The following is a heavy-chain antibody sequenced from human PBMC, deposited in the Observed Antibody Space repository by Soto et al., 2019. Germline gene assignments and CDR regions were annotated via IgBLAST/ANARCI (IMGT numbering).Heavy chain of an antibody. CDR3: AREHLRNHAFDI. D-gene: IGHD4-17*01. J-gene: IGHJ3*02. Sequence: GGSLRLSCAASGFTFDDYGMSWVRQAPGKGLEWVSGINWNGGSTGYADSVKGRFTISRDNAKNSLYLQMNSLRAEDTALYHGAREHLRNHAFDISGQATMVTVTS. CDR2: INWNGGST. V-gene: IGHV3-20*01. CDR1: GFTFDDYG.